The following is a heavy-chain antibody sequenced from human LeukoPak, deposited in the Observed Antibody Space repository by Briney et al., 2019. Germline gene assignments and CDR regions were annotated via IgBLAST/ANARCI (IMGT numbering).Heavy chain of an antibody. CDR1: GYTFTGYC. D-gene: IGHD3-10*01. CDR2: INPNSGGT. V-gene: IGHV1-2*02. CDR3: ATLAPGVRQYDY. J-gene: IGHJ4*02. Sequence: ASVKVSCEASGYTFTGYCMHWVRQAPGQGLEWMGWINPNSGGTNYAQKFQGRVTMTRDTSISTAYMELSRLRSDDTAVYYCATLAPGVRQYDYWGQGALVTVSS.